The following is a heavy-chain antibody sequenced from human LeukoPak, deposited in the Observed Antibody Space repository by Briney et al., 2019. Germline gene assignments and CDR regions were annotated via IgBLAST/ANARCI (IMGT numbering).Heavy chain of an antibody. CDR1: GFTFSSYE. CDR2: ISSSGSTI. V-gene: IGHV3-48*03. D-gene: IGHD3-22*01. Sequence: PGGSLRLSCAASGFTFSSYEMNWVRQAPGKGLEWVSYISSSGSTIYYADSVKGRFTISRDNAKNSLYLQMNSLRAEDTAVYCCARSYYYDRGMDVWGKGTTVTVSS. J-gene: IGHJ6*03. CDR3: ARSYYYDRGMDV.